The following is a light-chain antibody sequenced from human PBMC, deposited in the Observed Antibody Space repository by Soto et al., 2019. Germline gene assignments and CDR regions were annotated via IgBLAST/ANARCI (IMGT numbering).Light chain of an antibody. J-gene: IGKJ5*01. V-gene: IGKV3-15*01. CDR2: VAA. CDR3: QHYNNWPAIT. Sequence: EIVMTQSPATLSVSPGERATLSCSASQSVSSNLAWYQQKPGQAPRLLIYVAATRATCIPARFSGSGSGTEFTLTISSLQSEDCAVYYCQHYNNWPAITFGQGTRLEIK. CDR1: QSVSSN.